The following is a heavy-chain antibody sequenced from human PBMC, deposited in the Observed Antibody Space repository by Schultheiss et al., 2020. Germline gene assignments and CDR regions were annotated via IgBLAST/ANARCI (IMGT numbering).Heavy chain of an antibody. Sequence: GGSLRLSCAASGFIFSSISMNWVRQAPGKGLEWVSYISGSSSYINYADSVKGRFTISRDNAKNSLYLQMNSLRAEDTAVYYCARGPHCSGGSCYSGWFDPWGQGTLVTVSS. CDR1: GFIFSSIS. CDR3: ARGPHCSGGSCYSGWFDP. J-gene: IGHJ5*02. CDR2: ISGSSSYI. D-gene: IGHD2-15*01. V-gene: IGHV3-21*05.